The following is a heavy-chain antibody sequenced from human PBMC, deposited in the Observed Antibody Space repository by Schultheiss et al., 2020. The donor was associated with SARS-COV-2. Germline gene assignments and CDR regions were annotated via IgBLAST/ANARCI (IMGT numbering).Heavy chain of an antibody. J-gene: IGHJ4*02. CDR1: GFSLSTSGMC. V-gene: IGHV2-5*02. Sequence: SGPTLVKPPQTLTLTCTFSGFSLSTSGMCVSWIRQPPGKALEWLALIYWDDDKRYSPSLKSRLTITKDTSKNQVVLTMTNMDPVDTATYYCAHREGFSSGIDYWGQGTLVTVSS. CDR2: IYWDDDK. D-gene: IGHD6-25*01. CDR3: AHREGFSSGIDY.